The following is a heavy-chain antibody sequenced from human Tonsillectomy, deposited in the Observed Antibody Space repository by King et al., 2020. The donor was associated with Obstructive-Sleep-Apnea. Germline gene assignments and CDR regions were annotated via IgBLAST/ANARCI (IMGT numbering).Heavy chain of an antibody. V-gene: IGHV4-30-4*01. CDR3: ARESYYYDILTGYSGTNWFDP. CDR2: IHYSGST. J-gene: IGHJ5*02. Sequence: QLQESGPGLVKPSQTLSLTCTVSGGSISSGDYYWSWIRQPPGKGLEWIGYIHYSGSTYYNPSLKSRVTISVDTSKNQFSLRLSSVTAAATAVYYCARESYYYDILTGYSGTNWFDPWGQGTLVTVSS. CDR1: GGSISSGDYY. D-gene: IGHD3-9*01.